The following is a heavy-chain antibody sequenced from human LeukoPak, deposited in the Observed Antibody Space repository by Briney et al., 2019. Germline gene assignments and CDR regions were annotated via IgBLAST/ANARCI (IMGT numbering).Heavy chain of an antibody. CDR3: ARHITGTTRYYYYYMDV. Sequence: GESLQISGQGSGSNFTSYWIGWVRQLPGKGLEWMGIIYPGESDTRNSTSLQGQVTISADKSISTAYLQWSSLEASDTAMYYCARHITGTTRYYYYYMDVWGKGTTVTVSS. CDR1: GSNFTSYW. CDR2: IYPGESDT. V-gene: IGHV5-51*01. J-gene: IGHJ6*03. D-gene: IGHD1-7*01.